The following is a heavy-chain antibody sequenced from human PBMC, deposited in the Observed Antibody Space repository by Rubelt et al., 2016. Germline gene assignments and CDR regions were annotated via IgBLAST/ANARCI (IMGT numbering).Heavy chain of an antibody. CDR2: MTWNSGSI. J-gene: IGHJ3*02. Sequence: EVQLVESGGGLVQPGRSLRLSCAASGFSFDDYAMHWVRQAPGKGLEWVSSMTWNSGSIGYADSVKGRFTIPRANAKNSLYLQMNSLRAEDTALYYCAKEIGDKSGSYYAAFDIWGRGTMVTVSS. V-gene: IGHV3-9*01. D-gene: IGHD1-26*01. CDR1: GFSFDDYA. CDR3: AKEIGDKSGSYYAAFDI.